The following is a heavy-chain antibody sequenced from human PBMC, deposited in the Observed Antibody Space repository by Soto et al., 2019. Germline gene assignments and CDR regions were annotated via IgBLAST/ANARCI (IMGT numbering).Heavy chain of an antibody. CDR2: ISSSGSTI. J-gene: IGHJ5*02. D-gene: IGHD2-2*01. V-gene: IGHV3-11*01. CDR1: GFTFSDYY. CDR3: ARDTYCSSTSCYAELNWSDP. Sequence: PGGSLRLSCAASGFTFSDYYMSWIRQAPGKGLEWVSYISSSGSTIYYADSVKGRFTISRDNAKNSLYLQMNSLRAEDTAVYYCARDTYCSSTSCYAELNWSDPWGQGTLVNVSS.